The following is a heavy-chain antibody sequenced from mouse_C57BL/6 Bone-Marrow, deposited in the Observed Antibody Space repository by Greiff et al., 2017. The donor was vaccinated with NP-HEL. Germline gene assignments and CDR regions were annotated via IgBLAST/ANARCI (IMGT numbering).Heavy chain of an antibody. Sequence: QVHVKQPGAELVKPGASVKLSCKASGYTFTSYWMHWVKQRPGQGLEWIGMIHPNSGSTNYNEKFKSKATLTVDKSSSTAYMQLSSLTSEDSAVYYCVAPFAYWGQGTLVTVSA. CDR3: VAPFAY. CDR1: GYTFTSYW. CDR2: IHPNSGST. J-gene: IGHJ3*01. V-gene: IGHV1-64*01.